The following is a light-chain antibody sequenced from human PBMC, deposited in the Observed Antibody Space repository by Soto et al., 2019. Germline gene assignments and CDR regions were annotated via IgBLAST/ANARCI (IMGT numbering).Light chain of an antibody. V-gene: IGKV4-1*01. CDR1: QSVLYSSDNKNY. Sequence: DIVMTQSPDSLAVSLGEGATINCKSSQSVLYSSDNKNYLAWYQQKPGQPPKLLIYWASTRESGVPDRFSGSGSGTDFTLTISSLQAEDVAVYYCQQYYITPYTFGQGTKLEI. CDR2: WAS. CDR3: QQYYITPYT. J-gene: IGKJ2*01.